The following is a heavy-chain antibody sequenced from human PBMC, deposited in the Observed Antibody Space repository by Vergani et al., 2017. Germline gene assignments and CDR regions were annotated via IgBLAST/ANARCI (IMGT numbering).Heavy chain of an antibody. Sequence: QVQLVQSGAEVKKPGSSVKVSCKASGGTFSSYAISWVRQAPGQGLEWMGGIIPIFGTANYAQKFQGRVTITADESTSTAYMELSRLRSEDTAVYYCAGDWCGGVPAATSSGSWFDPWGQGTLVTVSS. J-gene: IGHJ5*02. CDR3: AGDWCGGVPAATSSGSWFDP. V-gene: IGHV1-69*01. CDR2: IIPIFGTA. CDR1: GGTFSSYA. D-gene: IGHD2-2*01.